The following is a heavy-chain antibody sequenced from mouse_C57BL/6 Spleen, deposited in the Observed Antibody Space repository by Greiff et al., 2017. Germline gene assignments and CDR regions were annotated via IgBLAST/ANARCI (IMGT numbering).Heavy chain of an antibody. Sequence: QVQLKQPGAELVKPGASVKLSCKASGYTFTSYWMHWVKQRPGQGLEWIGMIHPNSGSTNYNEKFKSKATLTVDKSSSTAYMQLSSLTSEDSAVYYCARSTFLRYFDVWGTGTTVTVSS. CDR3: ARSTFLRYFDV. J-gene: IGHJ1*03. CDR2: IHPNSGST. CDR1: GYTFTSYW. V-gene: IGHV1-64*01. D-gene: IGHD2-10*01.